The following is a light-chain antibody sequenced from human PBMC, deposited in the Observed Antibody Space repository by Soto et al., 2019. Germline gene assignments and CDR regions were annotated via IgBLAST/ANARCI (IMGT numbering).Light chain of an antibody. Sequence: EIVLTQSPGTLSLSPGEGATVSCRVSQSINSKSLVWYQRKFGQAPRLLIYDASTRATGIPARFSGSGSGTDFTLTISSLEPEDFAVYYCQQRNNWQAFGQGTRLEIK. CDR3: QQRNNWQA. CDR1: QSINSKS. V-gene: IGKV3-11*01. J-gene: IGKJ5*01. CDR2: DAS.